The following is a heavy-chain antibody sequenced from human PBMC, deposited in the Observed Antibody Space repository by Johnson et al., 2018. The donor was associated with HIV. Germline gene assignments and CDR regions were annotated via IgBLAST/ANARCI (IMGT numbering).Heavy chain of an antibody. CDR1: GFTFNDYY. J-gene: IGHJ3*02. V-gene: IGHV3-11*01. D-gene: IGHD1-26*01. CDR2: ISTSGATI. Sequence: QVQLVESGGGLVQPGGSLRLSCAASGFTFNDYYMSWIRQAPGKGLEWLSYISTSGATIYYADSVKGRFTISRDNAKKFLYLQMNSLTAEDTAFYYCARGWVGATLRAFYIWGQGTMVTVSS. CDR3: ARGWVGATLRAFYI.